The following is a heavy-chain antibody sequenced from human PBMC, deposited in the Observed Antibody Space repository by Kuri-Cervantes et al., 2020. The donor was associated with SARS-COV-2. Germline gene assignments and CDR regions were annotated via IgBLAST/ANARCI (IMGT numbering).Heavy chain of an antibody. D-gene: IGHD3-22*01. V-gene: IGHV1-18*01. CDR1: GYTFTSYG. CDR2: ISAYNGNT. CDR3: ARLYYYDSSGCYYYYGMDV. J-gene: IGHJ6*02. Sequence: ASVKVSCKASGYTFTSYGISWMRQAPGQGLEWMGWISAYNGNTNYAQKLQGRVTMTTDTSTSTAYMELRSLRSDDTAVYYCARLYYYDSSGCYYYYGMDVWGQGTTVTVSS.